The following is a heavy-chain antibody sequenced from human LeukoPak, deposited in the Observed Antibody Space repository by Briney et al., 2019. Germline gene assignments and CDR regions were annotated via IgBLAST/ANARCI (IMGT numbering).Heavy chain of an antibody. CDR2: INHSGAI. CDR3: ARYCGSENYCISY. Sequence: SETLTLTCAVYGASFSANDWLWIRQPPGKGLEGIGEINHSGAITYKPSLKSRLTISSGTSKNQFSLKLSSVTAADTAVYYCARYCGSENYCISYWDQGTLVTVSS. D-gene: IGHD3-10*01. CDR1: GASFSAND. V-gene: IGHV4-34*01. J-gene: IGHJ4*02.